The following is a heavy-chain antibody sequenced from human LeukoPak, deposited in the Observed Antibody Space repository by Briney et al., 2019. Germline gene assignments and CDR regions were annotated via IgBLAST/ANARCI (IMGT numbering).Heavy chain of an antibody. CDR2: IYWDDDK. Sequence: SGPTLVNPTQTLTLTCTFSGFSLNTSGVGVGWIRQPPGKALEWLALIYWDDDKRYSPSLKTRLTITKDTSKNQVVLTMTNMGPVDTATYYCAHSRRWLHNPLMGDFDYWGQGTLVTVSS. D-gene: IGHD5-24*01. J-gene: IGHJ4*02. CDR1: GFSLNTSGVG. V-gene: IGHV2-5*02. CDR3: AHSRRWLHNPLMGDFDY.